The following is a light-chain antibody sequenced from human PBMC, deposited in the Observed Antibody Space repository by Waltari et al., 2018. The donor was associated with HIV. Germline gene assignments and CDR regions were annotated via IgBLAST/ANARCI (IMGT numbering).Light chain of an antibody. CDR1: QSLSSY. V-gene: IGKV3-11*01. CDR2: EAS. J-gene: IGKJ3*01. CDR3: QSRTKWPPT. Sequence: DIVLTHSPATLSLSPGPLATLPCRASQSLSSYLAWYQHKAGQAPRLLIYEASKRATGVPDRFSGSGSGTDFILTINILEPEDFAVYYCQSRTKWPPTFGPGTKVDIK.